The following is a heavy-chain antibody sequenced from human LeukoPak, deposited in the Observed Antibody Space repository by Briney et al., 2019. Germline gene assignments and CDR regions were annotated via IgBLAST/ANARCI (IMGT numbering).Heavy chain of an antibody. CDR1: GFTVTSNY. D-gene: IGHD6-19*01. V-gene: IGHV3-53*01. CDR3: ARVSSGWYGEHFDY. J-gene: IGHJ4*02. Sequence: GGSLRLSCAASGFTVTSNYMSWVRQAPGKGLEWVSVIYSGGSTKYADSVKGRFTISRDNSKNTIDLQMNSLRVEGTAVYYCARVSSGWYGEHFDYWGQGTLVTVSS. CDR2: IYSGGST.